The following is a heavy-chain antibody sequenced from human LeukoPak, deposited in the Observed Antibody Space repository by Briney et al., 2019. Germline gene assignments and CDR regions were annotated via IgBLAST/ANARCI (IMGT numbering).Heavy chain of an antibody. D-gene: IGHD3-22*01. CDR1: GYTLTELS. V-gene: IGHV1-24*01. CDR3: ARDRKSYYYDSSGLSGGY. Sequence: VASVKVSCKVSGYTLTELSMHWVRQAPGKGLEWMGGFDPEDGETIYAQKFQGRVTMTEDTSTDTAYMELRSLRSDDTAVYYCARDRKSYYYDSSGLSGGYWGQGTLVTVSS. CDR2: FDPEDGET. J-gene: IGHJ4*02.